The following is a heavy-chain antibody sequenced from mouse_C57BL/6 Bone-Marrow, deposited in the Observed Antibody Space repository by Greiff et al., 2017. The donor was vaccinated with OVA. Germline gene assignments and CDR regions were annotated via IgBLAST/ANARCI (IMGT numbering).Heavy chain of an antibody. CDR2: IYPGGGYT. Sequence: VQLVESGAELVRPGTSVKMSCKASGYTFTNYWIGWAKQRPGHGLEWIGDIYPGGGYTNYNEKFKGKATLTADKYSSTAYMQFSSLTSEDSAIYYCARGPWFDVWGTGTTVTVSS. CDR3: ARGPWFDV. CDR1: GYTFTNYW. J-gene: IGHJ1*03. V-gene: IGHV1-63*01.